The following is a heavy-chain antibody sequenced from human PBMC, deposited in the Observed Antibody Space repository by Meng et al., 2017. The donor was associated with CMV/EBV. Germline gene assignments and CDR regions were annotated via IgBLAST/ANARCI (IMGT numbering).Heavy chain of an antibody. D-gene: IGHD6-13*01. Sequence: SETLSLTCTVSGGSISSSSYYWGWILQPPGKGLEWIGSIYYSGSTYYNPSLKSRVTISVDTSKNQFSLKLSSVTAADTAVYYCAIHKGASSSWRGGFDYWGQGTLVTVSS. V-gene: IGHV4-39*01. CDR3: AIHKGASSSWRGGFDY. CDR1: GGSISSSSYY. J-gene: IGHJ4*02. CDR2: IYYSGST.